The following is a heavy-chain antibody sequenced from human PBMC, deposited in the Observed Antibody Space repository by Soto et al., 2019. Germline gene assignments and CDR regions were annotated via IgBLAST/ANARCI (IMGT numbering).Heavy chain of an antibody. J-gene: IGHJ4*02. V-gene: IGHV3-21*01. CDR2: ISSSSSYI. Sequence: EVQLVESGGGLVKPGGSLRLSCAASGFTFSSYSMNWVRQAPGKGLEWVSSISSSSSYIYYADSVKGRFTISRDNAKNSLYLQMNSLRAEDTAVYYCARDGDYGDYGLFDYWGQGTLVTVSS. CDR3: ARDGDYGDYGLFDY. D-gene: IGHD4-17*01. CDR1: GFTFSSYS.